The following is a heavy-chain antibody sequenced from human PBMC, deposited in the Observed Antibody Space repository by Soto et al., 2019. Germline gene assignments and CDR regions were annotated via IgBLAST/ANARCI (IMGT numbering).Heavy chain of an antibody. Sequence: EVQLLESGGGLVQPGGSLRLSCAASGFTFSSYAMSWVRQAPGKGLEWVSVISGSGGSTYYADSVKDRFTISRDNSKNTLHLQMNSLRAEDAAAYYCAKDRQWLAFDYWGQGTLVTVSS. V-gene: IGHV3-23*01. CDR3: AKDRQWLAFDY. CDR1: GFTFSSYA. CDR2: ISGSGGST. J-gene: IGHJ4*02. D-gene: IGHD6-19*01.